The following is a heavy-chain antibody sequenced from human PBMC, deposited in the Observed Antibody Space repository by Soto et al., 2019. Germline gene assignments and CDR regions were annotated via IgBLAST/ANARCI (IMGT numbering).Heavy chain of an antibody. J-gene: IGHJ6*02. CDR2: ISYDGSNK. Sequence: PGGSLRLSCAASGFTFSSYGMHWFRQAPGKGLEWVAVISYDGSNKYYADAVKGRFTISRDNSKNTLYLQMSSLRAEDTAVYYCVEGGSSGWPYYYGMDVWGQGTTGSVSS. CDR3: VEGGSSGWPYYYGMDV. CDR1: GFTFSSYG. D-gene: IGHD6-19*01. V-gene: IGHV3-30*18.